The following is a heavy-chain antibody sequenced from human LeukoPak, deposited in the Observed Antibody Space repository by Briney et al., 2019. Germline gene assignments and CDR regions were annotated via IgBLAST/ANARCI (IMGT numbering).Heavy chain of an antibody. Sequence: SETLFLTCTVSGDSVSNGNYYWSWLRQPPGKALEWIGYIYYTGKTYYSPSLEGRVTILVDTSRNHFSVKLSSVTAADTAVYYCARSQNYYGSGDYWSQGTLVTVSS. V-gene: IGHV4-61*03. CDR3: ARSQNYYGSGDY. CDR2: IYYTGKT. J-gene: IGHJ4*02. D-gene: IGHD3-10*01. CDR1: GDSVSNGNYY.